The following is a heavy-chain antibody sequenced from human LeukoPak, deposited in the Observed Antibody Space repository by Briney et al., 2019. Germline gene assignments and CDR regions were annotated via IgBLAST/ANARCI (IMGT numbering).Heavy chain of an antibody. CDR1: GYTFTSYA. J-gene: IGHJ4*02. CDR3: ASTKNTLRFLEWYKLDY. D-gene: IGHD3-3*01. CDR2: INAGNGNT. V-gene: IGHV1-3*01. Sequence: ASVKVSCKASGYTFTSYAMHWVRQTPGQRLEWMGWINAGNGNTKYSQKFQGRVTITRDTSASTAYMELSSLRSEDTAVYYCASTKNTLRFLEWYKLDYWGQGTLVTVSS.